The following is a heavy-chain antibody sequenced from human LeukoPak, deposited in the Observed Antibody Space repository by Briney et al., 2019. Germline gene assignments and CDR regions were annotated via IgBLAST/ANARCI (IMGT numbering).Heavy chain of an antibody. V-gene: IGHV3-30*18. D-gene: IGHD2-21*02. J-gene: IGHJ4*02. CDR1: GFNFSSYC. CDR3: AKEGGGDSTFDY. Sequence: GGSLRLFCATSGFNFSSYCQHWVRQAPGQGPEWGAVISYDGSNEYYADSVKGRFTISRDNSKNTLYLQMNSLRAEDTAVYYCAKEGGGDSTFDYWGQGTLVTVSS. CDR2: ISYDGSNE.